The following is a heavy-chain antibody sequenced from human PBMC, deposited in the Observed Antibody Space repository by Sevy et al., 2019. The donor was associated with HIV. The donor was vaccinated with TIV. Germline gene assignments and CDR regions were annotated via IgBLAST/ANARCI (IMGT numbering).Heavy chain of an antibody. CDR1: GFTFSSYS. Sequence: GGSLRLSCAASGFTFSSYSMNWVRQAPEKGLEWISFVSGNSGAINYADSVKGRFTISRDNAKNSLYLQMNSLRVDDTAVYYCAREMGGRYTPLDYWGQGTLVTVSP. V-gene: IGHV3-48*01. D-gene: IGHD3-16*02. CDR3: AREMGGRYTPLDY. J-gene: IGHJ4*02. CDR2: VSGNSGAI.